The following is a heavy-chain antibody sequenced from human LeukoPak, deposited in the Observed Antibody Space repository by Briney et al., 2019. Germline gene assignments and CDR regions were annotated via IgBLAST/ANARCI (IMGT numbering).Heavy chain of an antibody. CDR3: ARASSTSCSY. CDR2: IYSDGSST. Sequence: GGSLRLSCAASGFTFSNYWMHGVRQAPGKGLVWVSRIYSDGSSTNYADSVKGRFTISRDNAKNTLYLQMNSLRAEDTAVYYCARASSTSCSYWGQGTLVTVSS. CDR1: GFTFSNYW. D-gene: IGHD2-2*01. J-gene: IGHJ4*02. V-gene: IGHV3-74*01.